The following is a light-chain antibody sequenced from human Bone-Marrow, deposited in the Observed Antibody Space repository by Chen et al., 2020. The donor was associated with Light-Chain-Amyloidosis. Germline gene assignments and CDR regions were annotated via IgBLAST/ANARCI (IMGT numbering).Light chain of an antibody. CDR2: TAS. Sequence: DIQMTQSPSSLSASVGDRVTITCRASQSITKFLNWYQQKPGKGPKLLIYTASSLQSGVPSRVSGSGSGTDFSLSSSRVQSEDLATDDCQQSYSTSTFGGATKVEIK. V-gene: IGKV1-39*01. CDR3: QQSYSTST. J-gene: IGKJ4*01. CDR1: QSITKF.